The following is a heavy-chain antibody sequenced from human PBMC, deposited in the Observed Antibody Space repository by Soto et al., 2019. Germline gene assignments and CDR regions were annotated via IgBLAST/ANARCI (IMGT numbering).Heavy chain of an antibody. J-gene: IGHJ4*02. Sequence: GGSLRLSCSGSGFTFSHHSLYWVRQAPGKGLRYVSTISGNGGNTHYAASVRGRFTISRDNSKNTVFLHMRGLGVESSAVYYCVTVSGYSTGSSCFSDFDYWGQGALVTVSS. D-gene: IGHD2-15*01. V-gene: IGHV3-64D*06. CDR1: GFTFSHHS. CDR2: ISGNGGNT. CDR3: VTVSGYSTGSSCFSDFDY.